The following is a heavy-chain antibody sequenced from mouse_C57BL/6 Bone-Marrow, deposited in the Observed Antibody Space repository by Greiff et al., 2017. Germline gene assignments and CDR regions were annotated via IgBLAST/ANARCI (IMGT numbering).Heavy chain of an antibody. V-gene: IGHV1-81*01. CDR3: APLGGLAWFAY. J-gene: IGHJ3*01. D-gene: IGHD6-1*01. CDR2: IYPRSGNT. CDR1: GYTFTSYG. Sequence: QVQLQQSGAELARPGASVKLSCKASGYTFTSYGISWVKQRTGQGLEWIGEIYPRSGNTYYNEKFKGKATLTADKSSSTAYMEIRSLTSEDSAVYFCAPLGGLAWFAYWGQGTLVTVSA.